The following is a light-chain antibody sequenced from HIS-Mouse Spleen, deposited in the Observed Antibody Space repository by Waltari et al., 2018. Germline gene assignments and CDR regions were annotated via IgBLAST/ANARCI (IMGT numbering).Light chain of an antibody. V-gene: IGLV1-51*01. CDR1: SSNIGNNY. CDR2: DKN. Sequence: QSVLTQPPSVSAAPGQKVTISCSGSSSNIGNNYVSWYQQLPGTAPKLLIYDKNKRPSGIPDRFSGSKSGTSATLGITGLQTGDEADYDCGTWDSSLSYVFGTGTKVTVL. J-gene: IGLJ1*01. CDR3: GTWDSSLSYV.